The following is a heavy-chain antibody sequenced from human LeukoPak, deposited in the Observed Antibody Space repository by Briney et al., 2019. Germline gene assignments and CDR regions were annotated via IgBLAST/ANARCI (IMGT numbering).Heavy chain of an antibody. CDR1: GGSFSGYY. V-gene: IGHV4-34*01. D-gene: IGHD2-2*01. CDR3: ARAAPAPGLGV. J-gene: IGHJ6*04. CDR2: INHSGST. Sequence: PSETLSLTCAVYGGSFSGYYWSWIRQPPGKGLEWIGEINHSGSTNYNPSLKSRVTISVDTSKNQFSLKLSSVTAADTAVYYCARAAPAPGLGVWGKGTTVTISS.